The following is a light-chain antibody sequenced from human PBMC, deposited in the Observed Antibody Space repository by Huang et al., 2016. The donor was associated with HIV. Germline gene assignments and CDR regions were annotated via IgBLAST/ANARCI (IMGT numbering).Light chain of an antibody. CDR1: QSVSRY. CDR2: DAS. J-gene: IGKJ1*01. Sequence: EIVLTQSPATLSLSPGVRATLSCRASQSVSRYLAWYQQKPGQAPRLLIYDASNRATGIPVRFSGSGSGTDFTLTISSLEPEDFAVYYCQQRSNWPRTFGQGTKVEIK. V-gene: IGKV3-11*01. CDR3: QQRSNWPRT.